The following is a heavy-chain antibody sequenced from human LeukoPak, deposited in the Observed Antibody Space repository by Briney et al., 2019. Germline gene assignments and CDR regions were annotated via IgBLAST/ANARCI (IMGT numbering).Heavy chain of an antibody. J-gene: IGHJ3*02. D-gene: IGHD2-15*01. CDR1: GFTFSSYS. V-gene: IGHV3-21*01. CDR3: ARANPGSGDAFDI. Sequence: PGRSLRLSCAASGFTFSSYSMNWVRQAPGKGLEWVSSISSSSSYIYYADSVKGRFTISRDNAKNSLYLQMNSLRAEDTAVYYCARANPGSGDAFDIWGQGTMVTVSS. CDR2: ISSSSSYI.